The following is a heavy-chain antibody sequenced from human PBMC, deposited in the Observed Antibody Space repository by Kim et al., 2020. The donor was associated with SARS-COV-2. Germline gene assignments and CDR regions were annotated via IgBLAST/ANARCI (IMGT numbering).Heavy chain of an antibody. V-gene: IGHV3-15*01. CDR3: TTDRGAYCGGDCYEGY. J-gene: IGHJ4*02. CDR1: GFNFNKAW. CDR2: IKSTGDGGTI. Sequence: GGSLRLSCAASGFNFNKAWMSWVRQAPGKGLEWVGRIKSTGDGGTIDYAAPAKGRFTISRDDSKNTVDLQMNSLKTEDTAVYYCTTDRGAYCGGDCYEGYWGQGTLVTVPS. D-gene: IGHD2-21*02.